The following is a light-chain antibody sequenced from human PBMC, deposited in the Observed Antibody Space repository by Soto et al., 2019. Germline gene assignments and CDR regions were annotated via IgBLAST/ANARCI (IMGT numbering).Light chain of an antibody. V-gene: IGLV2-23*02. CDR1: SSDVGSYNL. CDR3: CSYAGSSTFVL. Sequence: QSVLTQPASVSGSPGQSITISCTGTSSDVGSYNLVSWYRQHPGKAPKLMIYEDSKRPSGVSNRFSGSKSGNTASLTISGLQAEDEADYYCCSYAGSSTFVLFGGGTKLTV. CDR2: EDS. J-gene: IGLJ2*01.